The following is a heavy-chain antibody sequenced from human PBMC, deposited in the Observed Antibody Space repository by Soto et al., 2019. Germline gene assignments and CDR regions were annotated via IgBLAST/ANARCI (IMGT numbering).Heavy chain of an antibody. CDR2: INPNGGST. J-gene: IGHJ6*02. V-gene: IGHV1-46*01. CDR1: GYRFTSYY. Sequence: QVQLVQSGAEVKKPGASVKVSCKASGYRFTSYYMHWVRQAPGQGLEWMGIINPNGGSTSYAQKFQGRVTMTRDTSTSAVYMELSSLRSEDTAVYYCARLRFLGHYGMDVWGQGTTVTVSS. D-gene: IGHD3-3*01. CDR3: ARLRFLGHYGMDV.